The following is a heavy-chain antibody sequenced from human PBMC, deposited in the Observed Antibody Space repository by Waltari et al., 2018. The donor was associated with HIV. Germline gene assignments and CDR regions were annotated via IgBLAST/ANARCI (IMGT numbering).Heavy chain of an antibody. J-gene: IGHJ4*02. CDR3: ARVGLDGDYYFDY. D-gene: IGHD4-17*01. V-gene: IGHV1-69*04. CDR1: GGTFSSYA. CDR2: IIPILGIA. Sequence: QVQLVQSGAEVKKPGSSVKVSCKASGGTFSSYAISWVRQAPGQGLEWMGRIIPILGIANYAQKFQGRVTITADKSTSTAYMELSSLRSEDTAVYYCARVGLDGDYYFDYWGQGTLVTVSS.